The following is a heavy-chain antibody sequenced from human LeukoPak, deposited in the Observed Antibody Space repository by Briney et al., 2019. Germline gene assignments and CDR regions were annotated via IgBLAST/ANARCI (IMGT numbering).Heavy chain of an antibody. J-gene: IGHJ4*02. V-gene: IGHV1-69*01. CDR1: GGTFSSYA. D-gene: IGHD6-19*01. CDR2: IIPIFGTA. Sequence: SVTLSCTASGGTFSSYAINWVRQAPGQGLEWMGGIIPIFGTANYAQKFQGRVTITADESTSTAYMELSSLRSEDTAVYYCARDSPLRGCVDYWGQGTLVTVSS. CDR3: ARDSPLRGCVDY.